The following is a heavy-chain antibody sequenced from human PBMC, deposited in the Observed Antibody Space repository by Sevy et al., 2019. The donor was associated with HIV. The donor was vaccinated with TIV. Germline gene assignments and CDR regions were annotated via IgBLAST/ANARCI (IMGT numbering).Heavy chain of an antibody. CDR1: GFTFSYYG. Sequence: GGSLRLSCTASGFTFSYYGMHWVRQTPGKGLEWVAFIGYDGTDKYYSDSVKGRFAISTDNSKNTLFLQMNSLRTEDTAIYYCVKNTASAGTGGFDYWGQGALVTVSS. J-gene: IGHJ4*02. D-gene: IGHD6-19*01. V-gene: IGHV3-30*02. CDR3: VKNTASAGTGGFDY. CDR2: IGYDGTDK.